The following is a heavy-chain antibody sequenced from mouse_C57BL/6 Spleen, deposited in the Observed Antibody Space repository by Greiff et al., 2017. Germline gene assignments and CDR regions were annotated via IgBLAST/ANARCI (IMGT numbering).Heavy chain of an antibody. CDR3: ARHPLYYGSSYYSYWYFDV. J-gene: IGHJ1*03. D-gene: IGHD1-1*01. CDR2: ISSGGSYT. V-gene: IGHV5-6*01. Sequence: EVKLMESGGDLVKPGGSLKLSCAASGFTFSSYGMSWVRQTPDKRLEWVATISSGGSYTYYPDSVKGRFTISRDNAKNTLYLQMSSLKSEDTAMYYCARHPLYYGSSYYSYWYFDVWGTGTTVTVSS. CDR1: GFTFSSYG.